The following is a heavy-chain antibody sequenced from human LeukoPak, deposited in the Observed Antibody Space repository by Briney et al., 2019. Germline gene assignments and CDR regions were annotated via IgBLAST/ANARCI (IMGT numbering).Heavy chain of an antibody. J-gene: IGHJ3*02. CDR3: ARTRGVVVAASRHAFDI. Sequence: ASVKVSCKASGYTFTSYAMHWVRQAPGQRLEWMGWINAGNGNTKYSQESQGRVTITRDTSASTAYMELSSLRSEDTAVYYCARTRGVVVAASRHAFDIWGQGTMVTVSS. D-gene: IGHD2-15*01. CDR2: INAGNGNT. CDR1: GYTFTSYA. V-gene: IGHV1-3*01.